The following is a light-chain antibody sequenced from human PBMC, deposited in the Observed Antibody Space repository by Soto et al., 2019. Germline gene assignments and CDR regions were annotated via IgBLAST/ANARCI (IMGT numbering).Light chain of an antibody. CDR2: GAS. CDR1: QSVTSDY. CDR3: QQYGSSIT. J-gene: IGKJ5*01. V-gene: IGKV3-20*01. Sequence: EIVLTQSPGTMSLSPGERATLSCRASQSVTSDYLAWYQQKPGQAPRLLIYGASNRATGIPDRFSGSGSGTDFTLTISRLEPEDFAVYYCQQYGSSITFGQGTRLENK.